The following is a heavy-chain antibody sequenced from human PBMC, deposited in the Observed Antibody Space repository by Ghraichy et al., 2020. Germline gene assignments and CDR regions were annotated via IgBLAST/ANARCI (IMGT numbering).Heavy chain of an antibody. CDR1: GFTFDDYA. D-gene: IGHD5-24*01. J-gene: IGHJ3*02. CDR3: AKDTRWLQFDYAFDI. V-gene: IGHV3-9*01. Sequence: GGSLRLSCAASGFTFDDYAMHWVRQAPGKGLEWVSGISWNSGSIGYADSVKGRFTISRDNAKNSLYLQMNSLRAEDTALYYCAKDTRWLQFDYAFDIWGQGTMVTVSS. CDR2: ISWNSGSI.